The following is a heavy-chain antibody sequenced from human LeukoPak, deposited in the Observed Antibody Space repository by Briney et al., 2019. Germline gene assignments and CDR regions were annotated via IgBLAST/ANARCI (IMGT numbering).Heavy chain of an antibody. D-gene: IGHD3-10*01. CDR3: ARDSGTTGEVKFDP. Sequence: SETQSLTCSVSGGSISSFYCNWMRQPAGKGLEWIGRIYTSGTTTYNPSLKSRVTMSVDTSKNQFSLKLSSVTAADTAVYYCARDSGTTGEVKFDPWGQGTLVTVSS. V-gene: IGHV4-4*07. CDR2: IYTSGTT. J-gene: IGHJ5*02. CDR1: GGSISSFY.